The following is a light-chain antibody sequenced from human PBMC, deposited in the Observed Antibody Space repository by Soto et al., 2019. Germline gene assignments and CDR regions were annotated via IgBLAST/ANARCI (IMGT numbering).Light chain of an antibody. CDR3: ATWDDSLNGRV. CDR2: EVS. Sequence: QSALTQPPSASGSPGQSVTISCTGTSSDVGGYNYVSWYQQHPGKAPKLMIYEVSKRPSGVPDRFSGSKSGNTASLTVSGLQAEDEAFYYCATWDDSLNGRVFGGGTKLTVL. CDR1: SSDVGGYNY. V-gene: IGLV2-8*01. J-gene: IGLJ2*01.